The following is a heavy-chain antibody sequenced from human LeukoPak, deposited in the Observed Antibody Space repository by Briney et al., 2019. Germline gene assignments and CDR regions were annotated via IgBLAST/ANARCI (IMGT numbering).Heavy chain of an antibody. CDR3: ARVGYTVPDY. CDR2: ISSSSSTI. CDR1: GFTFSSYS. V-gene: IGHV3-48*01. J-gene: IGHJ4*02. Sequence: GGSLRLSCAASGFTFSSYSMNWVRQAPGKVLEWVSYISSSSSTIYYADSVKGRFTISRDNAKNSLYLQMNSLRAEDTAVYYCARVGYTVPDYWGQGTLVTVSS. D-gene: IGHD4-11*01.